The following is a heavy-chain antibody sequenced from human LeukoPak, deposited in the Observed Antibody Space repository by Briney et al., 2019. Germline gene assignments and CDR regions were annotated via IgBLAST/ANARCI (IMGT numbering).Heavy chain of an antibody. CDR1: GFTFSDYY. CDR2: ICDSGRTI. CDR3: ARDRLGDYDHSGYYDK. V-gene: IGHV3-11*01. Sequence: GGSLRLSCAASGFTFSDYYMSWIRQAPGKGLEWVSYICDSGRTIYYADSVKGRFTISRDNAKHSVYLQMHNLGAEDTAVYYCARDRLGDYDHSGYYDKWGQGTLVTVSS. D-gene: IGHD3-22*01. J-gene: IGHJ4*02.